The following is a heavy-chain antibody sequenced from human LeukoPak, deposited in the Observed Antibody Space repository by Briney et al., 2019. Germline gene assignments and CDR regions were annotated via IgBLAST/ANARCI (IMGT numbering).Heavy chain of an antibody. CDR1: GFTFSSYW. Sequence: PGGSLRLSCAASGFTFSSYWMSWVRQAPGKGLEWVAVIWFDGSDKYYADSLKGRFTISRDNSKNTLYLQMNSLRADDTAVYYCARDGYSGYDFYFDYWGQGTLVTVSS. D-gene: IGHD5-12*01. V-gene: IGHV3-33*08. CDR3: ARDGYSGYDFYFDY. J-gene: IGHJ4*02. CDR2: IWFDGSDK.